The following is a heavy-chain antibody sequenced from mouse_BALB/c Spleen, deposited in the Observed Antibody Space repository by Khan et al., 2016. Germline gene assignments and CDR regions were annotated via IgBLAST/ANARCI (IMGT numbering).Heavy chain of an antibody. Sequence: VQLQQSGAELVKPGASVKLSCTASGFNIKDTYMHWVKQRPEQGLEWIGRIDPANGNTKYDPKFQGKATITADTSSNTAYLQLSSLTSEDTAVYYCARREDYYGSSYGLDYWGQGTTLTVSS. D-gene: IGHD1-1*01. J-gene: IGHJ2*01. CDR2: IDPANGNT. CDR1: GFNIKDTY. CDR3: ARREDYYGSSYGLDY. V-gene: IGHV14-3*02.